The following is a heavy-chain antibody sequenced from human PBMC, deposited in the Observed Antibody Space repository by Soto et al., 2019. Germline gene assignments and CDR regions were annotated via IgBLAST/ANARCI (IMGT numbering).Heavy chain of an antibody. J-gene: IGHJ4*02. Sequence: ASVKVSCKASGYSFTGYYIFWVRQAPGQGLEWMGWINPNNGSTSYAQKFQGRVTVTRDTSISTVYMELSGLISDDTAIYYCARSQFWSARWGQGXLVTVYS. CDR2: INPNNGST. D-gene: IGHD3-3*02. V-gene: IGHV1-2*02. CDR1: GYSFTGYY. CDR3: ARSQFWSAR.